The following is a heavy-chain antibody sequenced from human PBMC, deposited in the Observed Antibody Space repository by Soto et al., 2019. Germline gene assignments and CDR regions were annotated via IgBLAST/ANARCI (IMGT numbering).Heavy chain of an antibody. V-gene: IGHV4-61*01. CDR3: ARSPHYDYIWGSYRSDAFDI. J-gene: IGHJ3*02. Sequence: PSETLSLTCTVSGGSVSSGTHYWSWIRQPPGKGLEWIAYIYYTGSTKYNHSLKSRVTISVDTSKSQFSLRLTSVTAADMAVYYCARSPHYDYIWGSYRSDAFDIWGQGTMVTVSS. D-gene: IGHD3-16*02. CDR1: GGSVSSGTHY. CDR2: IYYTGST.